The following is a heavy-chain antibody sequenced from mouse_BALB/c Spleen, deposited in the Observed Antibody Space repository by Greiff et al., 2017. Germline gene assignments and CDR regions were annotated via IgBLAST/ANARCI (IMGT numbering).Heavy chain of an antibody. Sequence: QVQLKESGPGLVAPSQSLSITCTVSGFSLTTYGVHWFRQSPGKGLEWLGVIWAGGNINYNSALMSRLSISKDNSKSQVFLKMNSLQTDDTAMYYCGRDRSYGRGAMDYWGQGTSVTVSS. CDR1: GFSLTTYG. CDR2: IWAGGNI. J-gene: IGHJ4*01. D-gene: IGHD2-1*01. V-gene: IGHV2-9*02. CDR3: GRDRSYGRGAMDY.